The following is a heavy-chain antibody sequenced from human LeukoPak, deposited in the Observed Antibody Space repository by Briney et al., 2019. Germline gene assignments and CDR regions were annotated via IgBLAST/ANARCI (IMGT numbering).Heavy chain of an antibody. D-gene: IGHD2-8*01. CDR3: SSEPKYERKFEF. Sequence: GGSLRLSCAASGFTFSDYWIHLVRQAPGKGLVWVSRISTDGSRTAYADSVKGRFTISRDNAKNTLALQMNSLTAEDTAVYYCSSEPKYERKFEFLGQGTVVTVSS. J-gene: IGHJ4*02. CDR2: ISTDGSRT. V-gene: IGHV3-74*03. CDR1: GFTFSDYW.